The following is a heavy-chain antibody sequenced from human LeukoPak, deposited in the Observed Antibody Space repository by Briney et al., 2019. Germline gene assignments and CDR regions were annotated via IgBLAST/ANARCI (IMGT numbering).Heavy chain of an antibody. CDR3: ARGKGGYYYYYGMDV. V-gene: IGHV4-34*01. J-gene: IGHJ6*02. CDR2: ITKSGST. CDR1: GLSFTGYC. Sequence: AQSLSPTCAVDGLSFTGYCWGSVRQPPGKGLEWLGVITKSGSTHYNPSLKSRVTISVDTSKNQFSLKLSSVTAADTAVYYCARGKGGYYYYYGMDVWGQGTTVTVSS.